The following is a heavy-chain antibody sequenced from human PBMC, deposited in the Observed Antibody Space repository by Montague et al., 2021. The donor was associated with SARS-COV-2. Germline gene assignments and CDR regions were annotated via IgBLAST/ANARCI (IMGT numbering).Heavy chain of an antibody. CDR2: IYHSGTT. D-gene: IGHD5-24*01. CDR1: GYSISSGYY. V-gene: IGHV4-38-2*02. CDR3: ARDRTFRDGYLDAFEI. Sequence: SETLSLTCTVSGYSISSGYYWGWIRKFPGKGLEWIGSIYHSGTTYYNPSLKSRVTISVDTSKNQFSLKMYSVTAADKAQFYCARDRTFRDGYLDAFEIWSQVTMVTVSS. J-gene: IGHJ3*02.